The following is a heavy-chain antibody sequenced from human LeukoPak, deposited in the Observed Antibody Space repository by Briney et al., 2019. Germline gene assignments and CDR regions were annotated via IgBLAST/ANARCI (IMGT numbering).Heavy chain of an antibody. Sequence: ASVKVSCKASGYTFTGYYMHWVRQAPGQGLEWMGWINPNSGGTNYAQKFQGWVTMTRDTSISTAYMELSRLRSDDTAVYCCALSYRLLSLRAFDIWGQGTMVTVSS. CDR2: INPNSGGT. CDR3: ALSYRLLSLRAFDI. V-gene: IGHV1-2*04. J-gene: IGHJ3*02. D-gene: IGHD2-2*01. CDR1: GYTFTGYY.